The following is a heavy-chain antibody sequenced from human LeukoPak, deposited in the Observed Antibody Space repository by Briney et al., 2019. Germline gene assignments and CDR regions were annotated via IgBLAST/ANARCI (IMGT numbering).Heavy chain of an antibody. CDR1: GFTFSSYV. D-gene: IGHD4-17*01. Sequence: GGSLRLSCAASGFTFSSYVMSWVRQAPGKGLEWVSGISVSGVSTYYADSVKGRFTISRDNSKNTLYLQMNSLRAEDTALYYCARVPYGDYVFDYWGQGTLVTVSS. J-gene: IGHJ4*02. CDR3: ARVPYGDYVFDY. CDR2: ISVSGVST. V-gene: IGHV3-23*01.